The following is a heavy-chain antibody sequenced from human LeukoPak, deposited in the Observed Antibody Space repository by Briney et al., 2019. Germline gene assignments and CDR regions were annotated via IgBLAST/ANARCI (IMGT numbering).Heavy chain of an antibody. Sequence: SETLSLTCTVSGGSINGYYWNWVRQPAGKGLEWIGRIYTSGTTDDNPSLKSRITMSVDTSTNQVSLKVNSVTAADTAVYYCARQDSKVGAYTGPYYFDYWGQGILVTVSP. D-gene: IGHD1-26*01. CDR1: GGSINGYY. CDR2: IYTSGTT. CDR3: ARQDSKVGAYTGPYYFDY. J-gene: IGHJ4*02. V-gene: IGHV4-4*07.